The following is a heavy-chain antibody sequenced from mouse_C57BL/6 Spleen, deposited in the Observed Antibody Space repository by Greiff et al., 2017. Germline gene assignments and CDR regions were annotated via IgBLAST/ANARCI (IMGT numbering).Heavy chain of an antibody. CDR2: IYPGDGDT. CDR3: GRETGTGY. Sequence: QVQLQQSGPELVKPGASVKISCKASGYAFSSSWMNWVKQRPGKGLEWIGRIYPGDGDTNYNGKFKGQATLTADKSSSTAYMQLSSLTSEDSAVYFCGRETGTGYWGQGTTLTVSS. J-gene: IGHJ2*01. D-gene: IGHD4-1*01. CDR1: GYAFSSSW. V-gene: IGHV1-82*01.